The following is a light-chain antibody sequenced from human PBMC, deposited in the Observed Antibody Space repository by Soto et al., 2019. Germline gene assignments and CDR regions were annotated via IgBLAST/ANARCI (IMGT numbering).Light chain of an antibody. CDR1: QTISSW. V-gene: IGKV1-5*03. J-gene: IGKJ1*01. CDR2: KAS. CDR3: QHYNSYSEA. Sequence: DIQMTQSPSTLSGSVGDRVTFTCLASQTISSWLAWYQQKPGKAPKLLIYKASTLKSGVPSRFSGSGSGTEFTLTISSLQPDDFATYYCQHYNSYSEAFGQGTKVDIK.